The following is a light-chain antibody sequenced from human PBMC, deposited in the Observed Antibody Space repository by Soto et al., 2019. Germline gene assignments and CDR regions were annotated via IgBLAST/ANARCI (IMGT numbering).Light chain of an antibody. CDR1: QSVSSSF. CDR2: GAS. J-gene: IGKJ1*01. Sequence: EIVLTQSPGTLSLSPGERATLSCRASQSVSSSFLAWYQQKPGQAPRLIIYGASSRATGIPDRFSGSGSGTEFPLTISSLQSEDSAVYYCQQYHNLRTFGQGTKVDIK. CDR3: QQYHNLRT. V-gene: IGKV3-20*01.